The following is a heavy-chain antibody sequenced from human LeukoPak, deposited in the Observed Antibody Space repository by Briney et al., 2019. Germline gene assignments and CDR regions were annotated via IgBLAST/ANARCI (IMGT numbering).Heavy chain of an antibody. V-gene: IGHV1-69*13. CDR2: IIPIFGTP. J-gene: IGHJ4*02. CDR1: GGTFSTYA. Sequence: SVKVSCKASGGTFSTYAISWVRQAPGQGLEWMGGIIPIFGTPNYAQKFQGRVTITADESTSTAYMELSSLRSEDTAVYYCARELRKAHYDYVWGSYRYYYFDYWGQGTLVTVSS. D-gene: IGHD3-16*02. CDR3: ARELRKAHYDYVWGSYRYYYFDY.